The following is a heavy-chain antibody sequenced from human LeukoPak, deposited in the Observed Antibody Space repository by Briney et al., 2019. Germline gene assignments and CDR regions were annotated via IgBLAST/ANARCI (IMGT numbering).Heavy chain of an antibody. J-gene: IGHJ4*02. CDR2: IIPKFGST. CDR3: AMRSSVPAGTDYFDY. V-gene: IGHV1-69*01. CDR1: GGTFSNSG. D-gene: IGHD2-2*01. Sequence: SVKVSCKASGGTFSNSGINWVRQAPGQGLQWMGGIIPKFGSTKYAREFQGRFTIIADESTSTAYMELSSLRSEDTAVYYCAMRSSVPAGTDYFDYWGQGTLVTVSS.